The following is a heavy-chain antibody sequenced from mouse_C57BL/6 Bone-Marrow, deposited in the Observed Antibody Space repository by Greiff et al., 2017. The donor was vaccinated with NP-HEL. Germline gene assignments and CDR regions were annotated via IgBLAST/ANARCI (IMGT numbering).Heavy chain of an antibody. CDR1: GFTFSSYG. CDR3: ARHPWDGY. D-gene: IGHD4-1*01. V-gene: IGHV5-6*01. CDR2: ISSGGSYT. J-gene: IGHJ2*01. Sequence: EVQLQQSGGDLVKPGGSLKLSCAASGFTFSSYGMSWVRQTPDKRLEWVATISSGGSYTYYPDSVKGRFTISRDNAKNTLYLQMSSLKSEDTAMYYCARHPWDGYWGQGTTLTVSS.